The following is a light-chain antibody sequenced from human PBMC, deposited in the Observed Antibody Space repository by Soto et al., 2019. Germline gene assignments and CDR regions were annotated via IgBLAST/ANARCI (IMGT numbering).Light chain of an antibody. CDR2: DTS. CDR3: QQYNSYSPT. CDR1: QNISGW. J-gene: IGKJ1*01. Sequence: DIQMTQSPSTLSASVGDRVTITCRGSQNISGWLAWYQQKPGKIPNLLIYDTSHLESGVPVRFRGSGSGTEFTLTISSLQPDDFATYYCQQYNSYSPTFGQGTKVDIK. V-gene: IGKV1-5*01.